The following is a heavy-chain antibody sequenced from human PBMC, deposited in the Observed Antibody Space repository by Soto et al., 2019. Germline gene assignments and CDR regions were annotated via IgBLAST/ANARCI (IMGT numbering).Heavy chain of an antibody. CDR1: GSSLNELS. Sequence: QVHLVQSGAEVKKPGASVKVSCKVSGSSLNELSIHWVRQAPGKGLEWMGGFDPEDGEIDYAQKFQGRVTMTEDTSTDTANMDLSSLRSEDTAVYDCATGGPAGDFDNWGQGTLVTVSS. CDR2: FDPEDGEI. J-gene: IGHJ4*02. V-gene: IGHV1-24*01. D-gene: IGHD3-10*01. CDR3: ATGGPAGDFDN.